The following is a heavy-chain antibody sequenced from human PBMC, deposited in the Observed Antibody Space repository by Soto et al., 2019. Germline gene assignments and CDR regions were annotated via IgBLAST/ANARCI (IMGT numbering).Heavy chain of an antibody. CDR1: GFSLSTSGVG. Sequence: QITLKESGPTLVKPTQTLTLTCTFSGFSLSTSGVGVGWIRQPPGKALEWLALIYWDDDKRYSPSLKSRLTITKATSQTQVVLTITNMDPVDTATYYCALTLLWGCFDYWGQGTLVTVSS. V-gene: IGHV2-5*02. D-gene: IGHD3-10*01. J-gene: IGHJ4*02. CDR2: IYWDDDK. CDR3: ALTLLWGCFDY.